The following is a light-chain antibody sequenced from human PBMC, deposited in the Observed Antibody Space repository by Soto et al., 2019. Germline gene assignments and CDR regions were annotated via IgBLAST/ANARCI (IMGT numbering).Light chain of an antibody. V-gene: IGLV2-23*02. Sequence: QYALTQPASVSGSPGQSITISCTGTSSDVGSYNLVSWYQQHPGKAPKLMIYEVSKRPSGVSNRFSGSKSGNTASLTISGLQAEDEADYYCCSYAGSFWVFGGGTKLTVL. CDR3: CSYAGSFWV. J-gene: IGLJ3*02. CDR1: SSDVGSYNL. CDR2: EVS.